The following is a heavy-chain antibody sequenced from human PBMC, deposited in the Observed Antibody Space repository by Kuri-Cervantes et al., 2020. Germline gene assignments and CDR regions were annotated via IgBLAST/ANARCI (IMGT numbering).Heavy chain of an antibody. J-gene: IGHJ4*02. V-gene: IGHV3-9*01. D-gene: IGHD6-13*01. CDR3: AKDSFYDSSSFDY. CDR1: GFTFSSYS. Sequence: GGSLRLSCAASGFTFSSYSMNWVRQAPGKGLEWVSGISWNSGSIGYADSVEGRFTISRDNAKNSLYLQMNSLRAEDTALYYCAKDSFYDSSSFDYWGQGTLVTVSS. CDR2: ISWNSGSI.